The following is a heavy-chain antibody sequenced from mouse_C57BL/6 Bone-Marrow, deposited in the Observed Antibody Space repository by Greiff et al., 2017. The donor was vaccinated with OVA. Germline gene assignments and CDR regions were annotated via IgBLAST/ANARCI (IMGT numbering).Heavy chain of an antibody. CDR2: IHPNSGST. Sequence: QVQLQQPGAELVKPGASVKLSCKASGYTFTSYWMHWVKQRPGQGLEWIGMIHPNSGSTNYNEKFKSKATLTVDKSSSTAYMQLSSLTSEDSAFYYCARSYGNYWYFDVWGTGTTVTVSS. V-gene: IGHV1-64*01. CDR3: ARSYGNYWYFDV. D-gene: IGHD2-1*01. CDR1: GYTFTSYW. J-gene: IGHJ1*03.